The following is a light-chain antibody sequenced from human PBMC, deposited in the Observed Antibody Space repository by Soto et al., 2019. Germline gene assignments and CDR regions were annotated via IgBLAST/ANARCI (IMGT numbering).Light chain of an antibody. V-gene: IGKV3-20*01. CDR2: GTS. J-gene: IGKJ2*01. CDR1: QTINNMY. Sequence: DTVLTQSPGTLSLSPGERATLSCRTSQTINNMYLAWYQQKPGLAPRLLIYGTSNRATGIPDRFSGSGSGKDITLTISRLEPEDSAMYYCQQYGGSLYIFGQGTKLEI. CDR3: QQYGGSLYI.